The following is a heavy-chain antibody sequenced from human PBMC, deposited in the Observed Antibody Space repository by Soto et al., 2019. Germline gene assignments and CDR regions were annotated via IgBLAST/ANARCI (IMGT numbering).Heavy chain of an antibody. J-gene: IGHJ4*02. CDR2: IYPVVSDA. D-gene: IGHD6-13*01. CDR3: ARWGSIAAAGSFGPDY. CDR1: GYIFTSYW. V-gene: IGHV5-51*01. Sequence: VESLKISCKGSGYIFTSYWIGRVRQMPGKGLEWMGFIYPVVSDARYSPSFQGQVTISADKSLSPAYLQWSSLKASDTAMYYCARWGSIAAAGSFGPDYWGQGPLVTVSS.